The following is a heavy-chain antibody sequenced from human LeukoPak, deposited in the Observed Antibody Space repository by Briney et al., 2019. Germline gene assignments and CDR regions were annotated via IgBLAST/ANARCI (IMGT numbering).Heavy chain of an antibody. V-gene: IGHV4-59*01. D-gene: IGHD2-2*01. J-gene: IGHJ4*02. CDR3: ARERAHCGGTSCPSHNFDL. Sequence: PSETLSLTCTVSGGSISGYYWNLIRQPPGKGLEWIGYVHYTGTTNYSPSLKSRVTISVDTSKNQFSLTLSSVTAADTAVYYCARERAHCGGTSCPSHNFDLWGQGTLVTVSS. CDR1: GGSISGYY. CDR2: VHYTGTT.